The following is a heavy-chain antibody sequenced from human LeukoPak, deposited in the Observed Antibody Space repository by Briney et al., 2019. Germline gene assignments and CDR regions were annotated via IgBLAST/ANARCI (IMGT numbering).Heavy chain of an antibody. V-gene: IGHV3-21*01. Sequence: GSLRLSCAASGFTFSSYSMNWVRQAPGKGVEWVSSISSSSSYIYYADSVKGRFTISRDNAKNSLYLQMNSLRAEDTAVYYCARGIGSRRERWLQPRGSDNFDYWGQGTLVTVSS. D-gene: IGHD5-24*01. J-gene: IGHJ4*02. CDR3: ARGIGSRRERWLQPRGSDNFDY. CDR1: GFTFSSYS. CDR2: ISSSSSYI.